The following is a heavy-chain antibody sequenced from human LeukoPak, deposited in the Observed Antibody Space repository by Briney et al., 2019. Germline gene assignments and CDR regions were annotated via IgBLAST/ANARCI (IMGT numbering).Heavy chain of an antibody. CDR2: ISYDGSNK. V-gene: IGHV3-30*18. D-gene: IGHD3-10*02. J-gene: IGHJ6*04. CDR3: AELGITTIGGV. CDR1: GFTFSSYG. Sequence: GGSLRLSCTASGFTFSSYGMHWVRQAPGKGLEWVAVISYDGSNKYYTDSAKGRFTISRDNAKNSLYLQMNSLRAEDTAVYYCAELGITTIGGVWGKGTTVTISS.